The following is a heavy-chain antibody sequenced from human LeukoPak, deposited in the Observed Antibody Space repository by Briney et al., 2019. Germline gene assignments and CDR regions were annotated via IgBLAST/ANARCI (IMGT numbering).Heavy chain of an antibody. V-gene: IGHV3-23*01. Sequence: GGSLRLSCAASGFTFSSYAMSWVRQAPGKGLDWVSAISGSGGSTYYADSLKGRFTISRDNSKNTLYLQMNSLRAEDAAVYYCAKDVYRGSGYYFYFDYWGQGTLVTVSS. CDR3: AKDVYRGSGYYFYFDY. CDR2: ISGSGGST. CDR1: GFTFSSYA. D-gene: IGHD3-22*01. J-gene: IGHJ4*02.